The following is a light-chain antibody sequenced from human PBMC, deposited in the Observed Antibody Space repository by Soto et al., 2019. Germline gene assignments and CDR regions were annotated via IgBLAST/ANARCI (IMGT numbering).Light chain of an antibody. V-gene: IGLV2-14*01. Sequence: QSVLTQPASVSGSPGQSITISCTGTSSDVGYYNYVSWYQQRPGKAPQLIIYEVSNRPSGVSNRFSGSKSGNTASLTISGLQAEDDADYYCSAYTSISTFPRGFATGTKLTVL. CDR1: SSDVGYYNY. J-gene: IGLJ1*01. CDR3: SAYTSISTFPRG. CDR2: EVS.